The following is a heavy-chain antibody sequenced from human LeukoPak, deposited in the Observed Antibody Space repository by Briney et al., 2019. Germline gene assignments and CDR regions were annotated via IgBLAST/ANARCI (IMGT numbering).Heavy chain of an antibody. CDR3: ARDLGGYPFFMDV. V-gene: IGHV4-39*07. CDR2: VDQTGSP. CDR1: GGSLRSDRHN. Sequence: ETLSLTCSVSGGSLRSDRHNWAWVRQSADKGLEHIGSVDQTGSPYYNPPLKSRVTISVDTSNKQFSLNLTSVTAADTAVYYCARDLGGYPFFMDVWGKGITVTVSS. D-gene: IGHD2-15*01. J-gene: IGHJ6*03.